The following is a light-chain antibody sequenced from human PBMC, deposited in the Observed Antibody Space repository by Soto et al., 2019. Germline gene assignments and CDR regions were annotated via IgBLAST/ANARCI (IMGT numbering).Light chain of an antibody. V-gene: IGKV3-11*01. Sequence: EIVLTQSPATLSLSPGERATLSCRASQSIRSYLAWYQQKPGQAPRLLIYDASNRATGIPTRFSGSGSGTDFILTISSLEPEDFAVYYCQQRSNWPRVTFGPGTKVDIK. CDR2: DAS. J-gene: IGKJ3*01. CDR1: QSIRSY. CDR3: QQRSNWPRVT.